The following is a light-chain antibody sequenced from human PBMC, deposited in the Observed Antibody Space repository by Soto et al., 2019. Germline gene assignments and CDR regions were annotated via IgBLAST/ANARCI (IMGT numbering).Light chain of an antibody. J-gene: IGKJ1*01. CDR1: QSVSSN. V-gene: IGKV3-15*01. CDR2: GAS. Sequence: EIVMTQSPATLSVSPGERATLSCRASQSVSSNLAWYQQKPGQAPRLLIYGASTRATGIPARFIGSGSGTEFTLTISSLQSEDVAFYYCQQYNNWPWTFGQGTKVEIK. CDR3: QQYNNWPWT.